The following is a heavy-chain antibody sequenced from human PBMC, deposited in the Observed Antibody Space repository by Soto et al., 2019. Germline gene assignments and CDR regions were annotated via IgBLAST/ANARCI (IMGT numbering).Heavy chain of an antibody. V-gene: IGHV5-51*01. CDR1: GYNFTNYW. CDR2: IYPGDSDT. Sequence: GESLKISCKTSGYNFTNYWIGWVRQMPGKGLEWMGIIYPGDSDTRYSPSFQGQVTISADKSISTAYLQWSSLKASDTAIYYCARTAAAGKYYYGVDVWGQGTTVTVSS. J-gene: IGHJ6*02. D-gene: IGHD6-13*01. CDR3: ARTAAAGKYYYGVDV.